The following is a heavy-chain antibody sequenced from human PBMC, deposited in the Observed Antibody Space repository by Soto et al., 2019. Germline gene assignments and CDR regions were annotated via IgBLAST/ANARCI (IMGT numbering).Heavy chain of an antibody. Sequence: QVQLQESGPGLVKPSETLSFTCNVSGGSISSGGYYWSWIRQLPGKGLEWIGYIYHRGGTYYNPALKRRLTISVDTSKNQLSLKMTSVTAADTAVYFCAIAAGRMMNALRYYYGLDVWGRGTTVTVPS. V-gene: IGHV4-31*02. CDR3: AIAAGRMMNALRYYYGLDV. D-gene: IGHD2-8*01. CDR1: GGSISSGGYY. J-gene: IGHJ6*02. CDR2: IYHRGGT.